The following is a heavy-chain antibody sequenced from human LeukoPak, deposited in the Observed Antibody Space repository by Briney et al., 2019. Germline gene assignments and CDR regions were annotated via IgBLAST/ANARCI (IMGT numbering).Heavy chain of an antibody. CDR2: IYTSGST. D-gene: IGHD2-2*01. CDR3: ARGGYCSSTSCYSSRSGFDY. V-gene: IGHV4-61*02. J-gene: IGHJ4*02. Sequence: SETLSLTCTVSGGSISSGSYYWSWIRQPAGKGLEWIGRIYTSGSTNYNPSLKSRVTISVDTSKNQFSLKLSSVTAADTAVYYCARGGYCSSTSCYSSRSGFDYWGQGTLVTASS. CDR1: GGSISSGSYY.